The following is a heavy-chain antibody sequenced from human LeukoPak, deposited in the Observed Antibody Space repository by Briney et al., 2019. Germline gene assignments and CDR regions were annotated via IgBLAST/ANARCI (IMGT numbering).Heavy chain of an antibody. J-gene: IGHJ4*02. V-gene: IGHV1-46*01. CDR2: MAPRDYGA. CDR1: GYSFSNYH. CDR3: AREVRTGIGATDY. D-gene: IGHD1-26*01. Sequence: ASVKLSCKTSGYSFSNYHVHWVRQAPGQGLEWVGIMAPRDYGATYAQKFQGRVTMTRDTSTSTLSMDLSSLRPEDTAVYYCAREVRTGIGATDYWGQGTLVTVSS.